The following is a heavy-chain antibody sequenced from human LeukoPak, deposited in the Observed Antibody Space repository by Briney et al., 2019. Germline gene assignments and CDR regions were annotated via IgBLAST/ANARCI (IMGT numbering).Heavy chain of an antibody. CDR3: ARGTRRWPQFTSHYFDY. CDR1: GGSFSGYY. D-gene: IGHD5-24*01. Sequence: PSETLSLTCAVYGGSFSGYYWSWIRQPPGKGLEWIGEINHSGSTNYNPSLKSRVTISVDTSKNQFSLKLSSVTAADTAVYYCARGTRRWPQFTSHYFDYWGQGTLVTVSS. J-gene: IGHJ4*02. V-gene: IGHV4-34*01. CDR2: INHSGST.